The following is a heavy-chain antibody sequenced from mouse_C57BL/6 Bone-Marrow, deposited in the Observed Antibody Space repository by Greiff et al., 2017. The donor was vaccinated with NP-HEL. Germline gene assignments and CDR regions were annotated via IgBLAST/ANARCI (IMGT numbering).Heavy chain of an antibody. V-gene: IGHV1-59*01. Sequence: QVQLKESGAELVRPGTSVKLSCKASGYTFTSYWMHWVKQRPGQGLEWIGVIDPSDSYTNYNQKFKGKATLTVDTSSSTAYMQLSSLTSEDSAVYYCALSNPWFAYWGQGTLVTVSA. CDR1: GYTFTSYW. CDR3: ALSNPWFAY. J-gene: IGHJ3*01. D-gene: IGHD2-5*01. CDR2: IDPSDSYT.